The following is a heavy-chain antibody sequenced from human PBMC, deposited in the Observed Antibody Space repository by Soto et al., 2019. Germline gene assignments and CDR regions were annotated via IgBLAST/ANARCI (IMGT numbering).Heavy chain of an antibody. CDR1: GFTFCSYG. J-gene: IGHJ6*02. Sequence: GGSLRLSCAASGFTFCSYGMDWVRQAPGKGLEWVAVISYDGSNKYYADSVKGRFTISRDNSKNTLYLQMNSLRAEDTAVYYCAKDEITMVRGVTAYYYYYYGMDVWGQGTTVTVSS. CDR3: AKDEITMVRGVTAYYYYYYGMDV. V-gene: IGHV3-30*18. D-gene: IGHD3-10*01. CDR2: ISYDGSNK.